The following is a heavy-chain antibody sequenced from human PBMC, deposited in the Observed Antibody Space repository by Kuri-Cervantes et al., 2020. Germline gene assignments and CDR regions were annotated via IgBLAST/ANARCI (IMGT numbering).Heavy chain of an antibody. V-gene: IGHV3-23*01. CDR3: AKAMSSSCHRGPCGY. CDR1: GFTFSSYA. Sequence: GESLKISCAASGFTFSSYAMSWVRQAPGKGLEWVSAISGSGGSTYYADSVKGRFTISRDNSKNTLYLQMNSLRAEDTAVYYCAKAMSSSCHRGPCGYWGQGTLVTVSS. CDR2: ISGSGGST. D-gene: IGHD6-13*01. J-gene: IGHJ4*02.